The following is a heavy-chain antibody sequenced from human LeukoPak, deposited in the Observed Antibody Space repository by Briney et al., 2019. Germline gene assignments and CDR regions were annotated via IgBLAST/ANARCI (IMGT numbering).Heavy chain of an antibody. CDR2: IIPIFGTA. V-gene: IGHV1-69*05. J-gene: IGHJ4*02. CDR1: GGTFSSYA. Sequence: SVKVSCKASGGTFSSYAISWVRQAPGQGLEWMGRIIPIFGTANYAQKFQGRVTITTDESTSTAYMELSSLRSEDTAVYYCARNLTHDYLRRGHFDYWGQGTLVTVSS. CDR3: ARNLTHDYLRRGHFDY. D-gene: IGHD4-11*01.